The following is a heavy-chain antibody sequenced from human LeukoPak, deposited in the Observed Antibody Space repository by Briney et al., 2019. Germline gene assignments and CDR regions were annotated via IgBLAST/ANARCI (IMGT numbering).Heavy chain of an antibody. Sequence: SETLSLTCAVYGGSFSGYYWSWIRQPPGKGLEWIGEINHSGSTNYNPSLKSRVTISVDTSKNRFSLKLSSVTAADTAVYYCARLPVTMVRGVIMSYYYYYMDVWGKGTTVTVSS. D-gene: IGHD3-10*01. CDR1: GGSFSGYY. CDR2: INHSGST. CDR3: ARLPVTMVRGVIMSYYYYYMDV. V-gene: IGHV4-34*01. J-gene: IGHJ6*03.